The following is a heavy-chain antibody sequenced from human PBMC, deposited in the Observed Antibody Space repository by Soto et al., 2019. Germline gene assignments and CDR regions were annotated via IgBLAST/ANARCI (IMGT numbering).Heavy chain of an antibody. Sequence: SETLSLTCAVSGDSVKSAGYFLAWIRQPPGKGLEWIGHIYYSGATSYTPSLKSRVSISMDTSKNQFSLTLTSVTAADTAVYFCAREYLSSSSTSSFDSWGQGTPVTVS. CDR3: AREYLSSSSTSSFDS. J-gene: IGHJ4*02. CDR2: IYYSGAT. CDR1: GDSVKSAGYF. D-gene: IGHD6-6*01. V-gene: IGHV4-31*11.